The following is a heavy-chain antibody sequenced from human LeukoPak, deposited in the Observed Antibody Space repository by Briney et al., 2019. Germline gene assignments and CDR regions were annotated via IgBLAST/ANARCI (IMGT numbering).Heavy chain of an antibody. V-gene: IGHV1-2*02. CDR2: INPNSGGT. CDR3: ARDRDIEGLWYFDY. CDR1: GYTFTGYY. D-gene: IGHD3-10*01. J-gene: IGHJ4*02. Sequence: ASVKVSCKASGYTFTGYYMHWVRQAPGQGLEWMGWINPNSGGTNYAQKFQGRVTMTRDTSISTAYMELSRLRSDDTAVYYCARDRDIEGLWYFDYWGQGTLVTVSS.